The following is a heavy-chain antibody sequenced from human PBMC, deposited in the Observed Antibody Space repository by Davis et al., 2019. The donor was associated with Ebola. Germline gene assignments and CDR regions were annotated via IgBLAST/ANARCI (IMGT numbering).Heavy chain of an antibody. V-gene: IGHV3-30*04. D-gene: IGHD6-13*01. CDR3: ARDGIAIFYYYGMDV. CDR1: GFNFSDYG. Sequence: PGGSLRLSCAASGFNFSDYGLHWVRQAPGKGLERVAVTSFGGSNKFYADYVRGRFTISVDSSKNTVYLQMNSLVAEDTAVYHCARDGIAIFYYYGMDVWGQGTTVTVSS. CDR2: TSFGGSNK. J-gene: IGHJ6*02.